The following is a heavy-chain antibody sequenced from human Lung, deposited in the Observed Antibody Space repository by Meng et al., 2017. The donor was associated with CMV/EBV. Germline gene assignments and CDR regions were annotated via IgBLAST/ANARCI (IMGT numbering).Heavy chain of an antibody. CDR2: IYNDGDT. V-gene: IGHV3-53*01. J-gene: IGHJ5*02. CDR3: ARVGYPIGGYFDL. D-gene: IGHD2-15*01. Sequence: EXXKISCAASGFSVSNKYLAWVRQAPGKGLEWVSVIYNDGDTHYTNSVKGRFTISRDSSKNTVFLQTNSQRADDTAVYYCARVGYPIGGYFDLWGQGTMVTVSS. CDR1: GFSVSNKY.